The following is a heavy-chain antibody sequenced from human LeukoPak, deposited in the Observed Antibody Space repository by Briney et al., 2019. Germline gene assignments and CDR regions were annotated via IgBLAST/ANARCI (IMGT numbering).Heavy chain of an antibody. Sequence: KPSETLSLTCAVYGGSFSGYYWSWIRQPPGEGLEWIGYIYYSGSTNYNPSLKSRVTISVDTSKNQFSLKLSSVTAADTAVYYCARNLYDSSGSMGIYTFDYWGQGTLVTVSS. V-gene: IGHV4-59*01. D-gene: IGHD3-22*01. CDR1: GGSFSGYY. CDR3: ARNLYDSSGSMGIYTFDY. J-gene: IGHJ4*02. CDR2: IYYSGST.